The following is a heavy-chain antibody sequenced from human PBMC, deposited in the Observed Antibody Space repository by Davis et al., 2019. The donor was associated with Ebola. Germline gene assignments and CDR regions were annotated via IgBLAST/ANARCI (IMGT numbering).Heavy chain of an antibody. CDR1: GFTFDDYA. V-gene: IGHV3-9*01. CDR3: ANDKYSLTGSFDS. J-gene: IGHJ4*02. Sequence: SLKISCAASGFTFDDYAMHWVWQAPGKGLEWVAGISWNSGVIGYADSVKGRFTISRDNAMNSLFLQMNSLRTEDAALYYCANDKYSLTGSFDSWGQGTLVTVSS. D-gene: IGHD7-27*01. CDR2: ISWNSGVI.